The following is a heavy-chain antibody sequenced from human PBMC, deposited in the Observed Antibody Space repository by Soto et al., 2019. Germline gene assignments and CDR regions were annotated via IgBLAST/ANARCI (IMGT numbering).Heavy chain of an antibody. CDR1: GFTFSTST. V-gene: IGHV3-21*01. CDR3: ARGGLPITTTSWFDP. CDR2: ITRSSTAK. J-gene: IGHJ5*02. Sequence: VQLVESGGGLVNPGGSLRLSCVASGFTFSTSTMHWVRQAPGKGLEWVSFITRSSTAKYYADSVKGRFTISRDDAKNSLFLQMNSLRAEDTAVYYCARGGLPITTTSWFDPWGQGTLVTVSS. D-gene: IGHD2-2*01.